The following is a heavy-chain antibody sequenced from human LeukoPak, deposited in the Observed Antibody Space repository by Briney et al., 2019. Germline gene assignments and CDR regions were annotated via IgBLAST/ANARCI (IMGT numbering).Heavy chain of an antibody. J-gene: IGHJ4*02. D-gene: IGHD1-26*01. CDR1: GFTFSSYV. CDR2: ISGGGDPT. V-gene: IGHV3-23*01. CDR3: AKDPRGGYSGSWYFDY. Sequence: GGSLRLSCAASGFTFSSYVMSWVRQAPGKGLEWVSAISGGGDPTYYADSVKGRSTISRDNSKNTLYLQSNSLRAEDTAVYYCAKDPRGGYSGSWYFDYWGQGTLVTVSS.